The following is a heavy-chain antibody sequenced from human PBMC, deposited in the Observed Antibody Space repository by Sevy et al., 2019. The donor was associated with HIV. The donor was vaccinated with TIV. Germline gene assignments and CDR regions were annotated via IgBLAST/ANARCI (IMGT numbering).Heavy chain of an antibody. CDR1: GFTFSSYA. CDR2: FTGSGTNT. Sequence: GGSLRLSCAASGFTFSSYAMSWVRQAPGKGLEWVSSFTGSGTNTFYADSVKGRFTISRDNSKNTLYLQMNSLRAEDTAVYYCAKDSILVAGHFDYSGQGTLVTVSS. V-gene: IGHV3-23*01. D-gene: IGHD6-19*01. J-gene: IGHJ4*02. CDR3: AKDSILVAGHFDY.